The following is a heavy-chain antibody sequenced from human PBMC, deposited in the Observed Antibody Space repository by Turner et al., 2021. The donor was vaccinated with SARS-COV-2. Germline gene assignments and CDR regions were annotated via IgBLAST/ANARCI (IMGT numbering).Heavy chain of an antibody. D-gene: IGHD6-19*01. CDR2: IYYSGST. CDR1: GGSISSYY. V-gene: IGHV4-59*08. Sequence: QVQLQESGPGMVKPSETLSLTCSVSGGSISSYYWSWIRQPPGKGLEWIGYIYYSGSTNYNPSLKSRVTISVDTSKIQFSLKLSSVTAADTAVYYCARHGFSGWDGGGMDVWGQGTTVTVSS. CDR3: ARHGFSGWDGGGMDV. J-gene: IGHJ6*02.